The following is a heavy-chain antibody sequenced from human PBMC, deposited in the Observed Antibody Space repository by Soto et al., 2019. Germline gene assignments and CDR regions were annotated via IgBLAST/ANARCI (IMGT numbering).Heavy chain of an antibody. D-gene: IGHD3-16*01. CDR1: GFTLSYA. J-gene: IGHJ6*02. CDR2: MNGAATST. CDR3: ARGGADHYDYGMDV. V-gene: IGHV3-23*05. Sequence: QLSESGGGLVQPGGFLTLSCAASGFTLSYAMTWVRQPPGKGLEWVSSMNGAATSTSYADSVKGRFTTSRDKARNTQYLEMKILRPEDTAVYFCARGGADHYDYGMDVWGQGTTVIVAS.